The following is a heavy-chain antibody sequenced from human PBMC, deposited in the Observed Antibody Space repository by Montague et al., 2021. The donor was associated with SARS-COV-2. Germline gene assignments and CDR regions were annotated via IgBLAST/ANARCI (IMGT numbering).Heavy chain of an antibody. CDR3: VRDTGSAQAGFDA. D-gene: IGHD4-17*01. CDR2: TNYRSKWTS. Sequence: RAISGGSVWSNTAAWNWIRQSPSGGLEWLGRTNYRSKWTSDYATSVEGRISIDPDTSKNQFFLHLRSVTPEDTGVYYCVRDTGSAQAGFDAWGQGTLVTVSS. V-gene: IGHV6-1*01. CDR1: GGSVWSNTAA. J-gene: IGHJ4*02.